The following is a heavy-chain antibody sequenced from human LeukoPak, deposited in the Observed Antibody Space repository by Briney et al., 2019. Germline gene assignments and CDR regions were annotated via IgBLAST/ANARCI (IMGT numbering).Heavy chain of an antibody. V-gene: IGHV4-59*01. CDR1: GGTINSYY. J-gene: IGHJ3*02. D-gene: IGHD3-22*01. CDR3: ARGYYYDSSGYDAFDI. Sequence: PSETLSLTCTVSGGTINSYYWSWIRKPPGKGLEWIGFIYYSGSTNYNRSLKSRVTISVDTSKNQFSLKLSSVTAADTAVYYCARGYYYDSSGYDAFDIWGQGTMVTVSS. CDR2: IYYSGST.